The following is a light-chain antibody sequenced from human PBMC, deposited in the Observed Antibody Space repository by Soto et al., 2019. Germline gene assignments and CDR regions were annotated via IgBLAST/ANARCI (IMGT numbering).Light chain of an antibody. CDR3: QQYGSSPQT. V-gene: IGKV1-9*01. Sequence: DIPLTQSPSFLSASVGDRVTITCRASQGISSYLAWYQQKPGKAPKLLIYAASTLQSGVPSRFSGSGSGTEFTLTISRLEPEDFAVYYCQQYGSSPQTFGGGTKVEIK. CDR2: AAS. CDR1: QGISSY. J-gene: IGKJ4*01.